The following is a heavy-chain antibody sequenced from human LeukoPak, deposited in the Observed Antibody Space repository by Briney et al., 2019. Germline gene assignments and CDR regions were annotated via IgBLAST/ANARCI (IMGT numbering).Heavy chain of an antibody. J-gene: IGHJ4*02. V-gene: IGHV3-30*03. D-gene: IGHD1-26*01. CDR2: VSFETNDK. CDR3: ARDPFRRGTSYLDN. CDR1: GFNFRSFG. Sequence: GGSLRLSCAASGFNFRSFGFHWVRQAPGKGLEWLAIVSFETNDKYYADSVKGRFTISGDESKNTLYLQMNSLRSDDTAIYYCARDPFRRGTSYLDNWGQGTLVTVAS.